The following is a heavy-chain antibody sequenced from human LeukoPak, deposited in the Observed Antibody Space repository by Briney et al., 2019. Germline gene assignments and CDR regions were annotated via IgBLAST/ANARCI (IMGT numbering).Heavy chain of an antibody. CDR1: GGSINNYY. D-gene: IGHD4-17*01. V-gene: IGHV4-59*01. CDR2: IYYRGST. J-gene: IGHJ4*02. CDR3: ARGGDYGDLRYFDY. Sequence: SETLSLTCTASGGSINNYYWSWIRQPPGKGLERIGYIYYRGSTNYNPSLKSRVTFSVDTSKNQFSLKLNSVTAADTAVYYCARGGDYGDLRYFDYWGQGTLVTVSS.